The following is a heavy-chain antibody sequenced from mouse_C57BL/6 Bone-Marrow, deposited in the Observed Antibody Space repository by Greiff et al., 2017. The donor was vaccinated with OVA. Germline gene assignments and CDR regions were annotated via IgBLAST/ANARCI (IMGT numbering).Heavy chain of an antibody. V-gene: IGHV1-26*01. D-gene: IGHD1-1*01. CDR3: ARSPYYGSSPYGYFDV. J-gene: IGHJ1*03. CDR2: INPNNGGT. Sequence: EVQLQQSGPELVKPGASVKISCKASGYTFTDYYMNWVKQSHGKSLEWIGDINPNNGGTSYNQKFKGKATLTVDKSSSTAYMELRSLTSEDSAVYYCARSPYYGSSPYGYFDVWGTGTTVTVSS. CDR1: GYTFTDYY.